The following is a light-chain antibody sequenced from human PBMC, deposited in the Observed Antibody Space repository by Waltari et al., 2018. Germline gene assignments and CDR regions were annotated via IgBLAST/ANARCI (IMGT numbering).Light chain of an antibody. Sequence: SYVLTQSPSVSVAPGQTARITCGGNNIGSKSVHWYQQEPGQAPVLVIYHDRDRPSGIPERFSGSKSENTATLTISRVEAGDEADYYCQVWDSSGDYVFGTGTKVTVL. CDR1: NIGSKS. CDR3: QVWDSSGDYV. CDR2: HDR. V-gene: IGLV3-21*02. J-gene: IGLJ1*01.